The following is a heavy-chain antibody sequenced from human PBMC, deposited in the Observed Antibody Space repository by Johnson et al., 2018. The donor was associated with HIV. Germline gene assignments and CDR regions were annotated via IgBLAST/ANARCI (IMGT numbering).Heavy chain of an antibody. D-gene: IGHD4-17*01. Sequence: VESGGGSVKSGGSLRVSCAASGFTFSNAWMSWVRQAPGKGLEWVAVISYDGSNKYYADSVKGRFTISRDNSKNTLYLQMNSLRTEDTALYYCAKGRDGDSDAFDIWGQGTMVTVSS. J-gene: IGHJ3*02. CDR3: AKGRDGDSDAFDI. V-gene: IGHV3-30*18. CDR2: ISYDGSNK. CDR1: GFTFSNAW.